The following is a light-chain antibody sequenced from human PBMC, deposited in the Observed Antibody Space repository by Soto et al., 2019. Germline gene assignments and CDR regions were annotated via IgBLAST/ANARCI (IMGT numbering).Light chain of an antibody. V-gene: IGKV3-20*01. CDR2: GAS. Sequence: EIVMTQSPCTLSVSPGERATLSCGASQSVATNLAWYQQKPGQPPRLLIYGASTRASGVPDRFSGSGSGTEFTLTISRLETEDFAVYYCQQYGTSPQTFGQGTKVDIK. CDR1: QSVATN. CDR3: QQYGTSPQT. J-gene: IGKJ1*01.